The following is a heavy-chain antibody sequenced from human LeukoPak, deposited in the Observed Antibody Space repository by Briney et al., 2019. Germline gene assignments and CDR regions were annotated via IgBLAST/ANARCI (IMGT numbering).Heavy chain of an antibody. D-gene: IGHD3-10*01. J-gene: IGHJ3*02. CDR3: AKEYLIWFGDFDAFDI. V-gene: IGHV3-30*18. Sequence: GRSLRLSCAASGFTFSTYGMHWVRQAPGKGLEWVAVISYDVSNKYYADSVKGRFTISRDNSKNTLYLQMNSLRAEDTAVYYCAKEYLIWFGDFDAFDIWGQGTMVTVSS. CDR1: GFTFSTYG. CDR2: ISYDVSNK.